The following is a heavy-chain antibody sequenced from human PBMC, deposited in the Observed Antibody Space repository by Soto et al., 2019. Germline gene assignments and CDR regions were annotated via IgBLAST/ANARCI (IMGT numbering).Heavy chain of an antibody. CDR2: INSDGSVS. V-gene: IGHV3-74*01. CDR1: GFTFSNYW. CDR3: ARGDCVGGTCYSLAGSFYYYMDV. Sequence: EVQLMESGGGLVQPGGSLRLSCAASGFTFSNYWMYWVRQAPGKGLVWVSRINSDGSVSSYADSVKGRLTISRDNVKNTLYLQMDNQRAEDTAVYYCARGDCVGGTCYSLAGSFYYYMDVWGKGTTVTDFS. J-gene: IGHJ6*03. D-gene: IGHD2-15*01.